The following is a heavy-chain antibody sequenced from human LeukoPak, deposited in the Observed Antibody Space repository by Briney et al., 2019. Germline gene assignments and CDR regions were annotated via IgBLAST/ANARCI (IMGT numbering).Heavy chain of an antibody. Sequence: ASVKVSCKASGYTFTGYYMHWVRQAPGQGLEWMGWINPNSGGTNYAQKFQGRVTMTRDTPISTAYMELSRLRSDDTAVYYCAREGLDGPHFGYWGQGTLVTVSS. CDR3: AREGLDGPHFGY. V-gene: IGHV1-2*02. CDR1: GYTFTGYY. D-gene: IGHD5-12*01. CDR2: INPNSGGT. J-gene: IGHJ4*02.